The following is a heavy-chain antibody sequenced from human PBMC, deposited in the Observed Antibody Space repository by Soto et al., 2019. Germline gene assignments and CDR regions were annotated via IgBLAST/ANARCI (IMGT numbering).Heavy chain of an antibody. CDR1: GFTFSTNA. D-gene: IGHD1-20*01. V-gene: IGHV3-23*01. J-gene: IGHJ4*02. Sequence: GGSLRLSCAASGFTFSTNAMSWVRQAPGKGLEWVSAISGSGGSTYYADSVKGRFTISRDNSKNTLYLQVNSLRAEDTAIYYCAKLRANNWNVLQFDYWGQGTLVTVSS. CDR2: ISGSGGST. CDR3: AKLRANNWNVLQFDY.